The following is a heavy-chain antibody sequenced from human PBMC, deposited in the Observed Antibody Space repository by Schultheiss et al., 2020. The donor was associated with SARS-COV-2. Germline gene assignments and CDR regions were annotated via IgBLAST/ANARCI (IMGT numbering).Heavy chain of an antibody. CDR2: ISSSSSYT. CDR1: GFTFSSYG. CDR3: ARVTASGYSSSWPDY. Sequence: GGSLRLSCAASGFTFSSYGMHWVRQAPGKGLEWVSYISSSSSYTNYADSVKGRFTISRDNSKNTLYLQMNSLRAEDTAVYYCARVTASGYSSSWPDYWGQGTLVTVSS. J-gene: IGHJ4*02. D-gene: IGHD6-13*01. V-gene: IGHV3-21*05.